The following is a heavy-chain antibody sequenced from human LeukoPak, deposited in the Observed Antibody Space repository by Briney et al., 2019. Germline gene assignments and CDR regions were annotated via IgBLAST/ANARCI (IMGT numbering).Heavy chain of an antibody. V-gene: IGHV3-48*02. J-gene: IGHJ4*02. Sequence: GGSPRLSCAASGFTFSSYSMSWVRQAPGKGLEWVSYISSSSAMYYADSMKGRFTISRDNAMNSLYLQMNNLRDEDTAVYYCARGSGNSFDYWGQGALVTVSS. CDR2: ISSSSAM. CDR3: ARGSGNSFDY. D-gene: IGHD3-10*01. CDR1: GFTFSSYS.